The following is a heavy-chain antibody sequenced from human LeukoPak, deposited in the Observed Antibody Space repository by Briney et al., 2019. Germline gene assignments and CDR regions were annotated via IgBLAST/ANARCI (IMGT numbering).Heavy chain of an antibody. V-gene: IGHV3-21*01. J-gene: IGHJ4*02. D-gene: IGHD2-2*01. CDR1: GFTFSSYS. CDR2: ISSSTNYI. Sequence: PGGSLRLSCAASGFTFSSYSMNWVRQAPWKGLEWVSSISSSTNYIYYADSVRGRFTISRDNAKNSLYLQMNSLRAEDTAVYYCARAERYCSSTKCLNFDYWGQGTLVTVSS. CDR3: ARAERYCSSTKCLNFDY.